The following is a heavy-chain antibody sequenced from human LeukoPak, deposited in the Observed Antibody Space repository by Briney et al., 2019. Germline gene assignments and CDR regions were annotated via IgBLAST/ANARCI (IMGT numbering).Heavy chain of an antibody. CDR3: ARPKSPIRRGGYFDY. CDR2: IYSSGST. V-gene: IGHV4-31*03. D-gene: IGHD3-10*01. J-gene: IGHJ4*02. Sequence: SQTLSLTCTVSGGSISSVGYYWSWIRQHPGKGLEWIGYIYSSGSTYYNPSLKSRVTISVDTSKNQFSLKLSSVTAADTAVYYCARPKSPIRRGGYFDYWGQGTLVTVSS. CDR1: GGSISSVGYY.